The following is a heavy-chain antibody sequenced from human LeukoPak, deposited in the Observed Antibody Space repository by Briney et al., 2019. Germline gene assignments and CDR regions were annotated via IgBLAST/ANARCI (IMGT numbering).Heavy chain of an antibody. CDR2: IYYSGTT. CDR3: ARYRDSGGRLAFDI. CDR1: GDSISSGCYY. Sequence: SPTLSLTWTVSGDSISSGCYYWSWIRQHPGKGLEWIGYIYYSGTTYYNPSLESRVTMSVDTSKNQFSLKLSSVTAADTAVYYCARYRDSGGRLAFDIWGQGTMATVSS. V-gene: IGHV4-31*02. D-gene: IGHD2-15*01. J-gene: IGHJ3*02.